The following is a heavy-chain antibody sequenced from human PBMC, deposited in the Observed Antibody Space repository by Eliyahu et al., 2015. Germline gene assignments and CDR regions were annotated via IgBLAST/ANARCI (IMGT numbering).Heavy chain of an antibody. Sequence: EVQLVESGGGLVKPGGSLRLSCAASGFTFSSYSMNWVRQAPGKGLEWVSSISSSSSYIYYADSVKGRFTISRDNAKNSLYLQMNSLRAEDTAVYYCARKDNSGWTPTDWYFDLWGRGTLVTVSS. CDR1: GFTFSSYS. CDR3: ARKDNSGWTPTDWYFDL. CDR2: ISSSSSYI. V-gene: IGHV3-21*01. J-gene: IGHJ2*01. D-gene: IGHD6-19*01.